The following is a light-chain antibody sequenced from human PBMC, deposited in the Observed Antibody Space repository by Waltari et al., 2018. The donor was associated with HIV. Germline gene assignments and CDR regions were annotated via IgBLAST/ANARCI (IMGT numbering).Light chain of an antibody. V-gene: IGKV3-20*01. CDR1: QTINRTY. CDR3: QQYEASPPMYT. J-gene: IGKJ2*01. CDR2: DAS. Sequence: EPVLTQSPGTLSLSSEERATLSCRSSQTINRTYLAWYQHKPGLPPRLLIYDASTRAAGIPDRFSGGGSGTDFTLTISRLEPEDFAIYFCQQYEASPPMYTFGQGTRLEV.